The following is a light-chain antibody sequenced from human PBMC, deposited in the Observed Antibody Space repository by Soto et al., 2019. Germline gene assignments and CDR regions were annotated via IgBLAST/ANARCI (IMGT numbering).Light chain of an antibody. CDR1: QSVSSY. V-gene: IGKV3-11*01. CDR2: DAS. Sequence: EIVLPQSPATLSLSPGERATLSCRASQSVSSYLAWYQQKPGQAPRLLIYDASNRATGIPARFSGSGSGTDFTLTSSSLAREDFAVYYCQQRSNWPPITFGQGTRLVIK. CDR3: QQRSNWPPIT. J-gene: IGKJ5*01.